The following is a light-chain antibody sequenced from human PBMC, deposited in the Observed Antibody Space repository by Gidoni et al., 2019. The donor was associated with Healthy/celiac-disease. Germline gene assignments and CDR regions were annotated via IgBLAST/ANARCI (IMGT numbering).Light chain of an antibody. CDR3: QHYGSSPPYT. Sequence: EIVLTQSPGTLSLSPGERASLPCRASQTVNSSSLAWYQQKPGQAPRLLMYGASSRATGIPDRFSGSGSGTDFTLTISRLEPEDFAVYYCQHYGSSPPYTFGQGTKLEIK. V-gene: IGKV3-20*01. CDR2: GAS. J-gene: IGKJ2*01. CDR1: QTVNSSS.